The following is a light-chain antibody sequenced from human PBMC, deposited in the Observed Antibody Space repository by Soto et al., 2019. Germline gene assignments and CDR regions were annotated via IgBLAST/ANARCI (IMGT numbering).Light chain of an antibody. J-gene: IGLJ3*02. CDR1: SSDVGTYKF. CDR3: CSYAGTSLWV. Sequence: QSALTQPASVSGSPGQSITISCTGTSSDVGTYKFVSWYQQHPGKVPTLMIHEGTKRPSGVSNRFSGSKSGNTATLTISGLQPEDEANDYCCSYAGTSLWVFGGGTKLTVL. CDR2: EGT. V-gene: IGLV2-23*01.